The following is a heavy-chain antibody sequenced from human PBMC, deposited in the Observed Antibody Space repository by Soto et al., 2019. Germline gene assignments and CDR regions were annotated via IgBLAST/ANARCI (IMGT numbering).Heavy chain of an antibody. Sequence: GGSLRLSCAASGFTFSSYGMHWVRQAPGKGLEWVAVISYDGSNKYYADSVKGRFTISRDNSKNTLYLQMNSLRAEDTAVYYCAKDTTRASIVVVPAAIPGGYWGQGTLVTVSS. CDR2: ISYDGSNK. CDR3: AKDTTRASIVVVPAAIPGGY. D-gene: IGHD2-2*02. CDR1: GFTFSSYG. V-gene: IGHV3-30*18. J-gene: IGHJ4*02.